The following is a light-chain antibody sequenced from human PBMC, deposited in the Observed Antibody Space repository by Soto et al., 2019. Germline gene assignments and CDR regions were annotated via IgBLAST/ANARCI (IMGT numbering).Light chain of an antibody. J-gene: IGKJ4*01. V-gene: IGKV3-15*01. Sequence: EIVLTQSPVTLSLSPGERATLSCRASQSVSSTLAWYQQKPGQAPRLLIYGASTRATGFPARFSGSGSGTEFTLTISSLQSEDFAVYYCQQYKNWPLTFGGGTKVDIK. CDR2: GAS. CDR3: QQYKNWPLT. CDR1: QSVSST.